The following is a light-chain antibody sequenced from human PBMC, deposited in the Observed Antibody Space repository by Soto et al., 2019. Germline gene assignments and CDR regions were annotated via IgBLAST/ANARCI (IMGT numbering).Light chain of an antibody. CDR2: DAS. Sequence: MYQSPATLSANIGDRVTITCRASQSISSWLAWYQQKPGKAPKLLIYDASTLQSGVPARFSGSGSGTDVTLTISSLQPEDAATYYCQQLSGYPITFGQGRLLAVK. J-gene: IGKJ5*01. CDR1: QSISSW. CDR3: QQLSGYPIT. V-gene: IGKV1-5*01.